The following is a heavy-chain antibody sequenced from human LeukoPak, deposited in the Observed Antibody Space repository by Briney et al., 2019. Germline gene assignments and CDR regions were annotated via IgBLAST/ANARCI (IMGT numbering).Heavy chain of an antibody. V-gene: IGHV4-39*01. J-gene: IGHJ5*02. CDR3: ASMDYDILTGSFGFDP. Sequence: KPSETLSLTCTVSGGSISSSSYYWGWIRQPPGKGLEWIGSIYYSGSTYYNPSLKSRVTISVDTSKNQFSLKLSSVTAADTAVYYCASMDYDILTGSFGFDPWGQGTPVTVSS. CDR2: IYYSGST. CDR1: GGSISSSSYY. D-gene: IGHD3-9*01.